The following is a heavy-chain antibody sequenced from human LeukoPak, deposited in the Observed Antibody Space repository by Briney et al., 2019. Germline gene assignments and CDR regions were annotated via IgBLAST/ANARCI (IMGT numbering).Heavy chain of an antibody. CDR3: APTPPEDYDDSGYFDY. V-gene: IGHV1-2*02. Sequence: EASVKVSCKASGYTFTAYYVHWVRQAPGQGLEWMGWINPNSGGTKYAQKFQGRVTMTRDTSISTAYMELTRLRCDDTAMYYCAPTPPEDYDDSGYFDYWGQGTLVTVSS. CDR1: GYTFTAYY. CDR2: INPNSGGT. J-gene: IGHJ4*02. D-gene: IGHD3-22*01.